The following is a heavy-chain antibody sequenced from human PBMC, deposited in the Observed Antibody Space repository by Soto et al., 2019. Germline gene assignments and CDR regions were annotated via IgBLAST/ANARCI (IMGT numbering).Heavy chain of an antibody. V-gene: IGHV3-23*01. CDR1: GFTFSSYA. CDR3: AKRRVNYYDSSGYFYYFDY. D-gene: IGHD3-22*01. J-gene: IGHJ4*02. CDR2: IRGSGDST. Sequence: GGSLRLSCAASGFTFSSYAMSWVRQAPGKGLEWVSAIRGSGDSTNYADSVKGRFTISRDNSKNTLYLQMNSLRAEDTAVYYCAKRRVNYYDSSGYFYYFDYWGQGTLVTVSS.